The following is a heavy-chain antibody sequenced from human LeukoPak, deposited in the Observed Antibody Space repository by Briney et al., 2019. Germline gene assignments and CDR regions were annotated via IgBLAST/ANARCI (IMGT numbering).Heavy chain of an antibody. CDR3: ARAGRYSDWLLVYYYYYMDV. D-gene: IGHD3-9*01. V-gene: IGHV1-8*01. J-gene: IGHJ6*03. CDR2: MNPNSGNT. Sequence: ASVKVSCKASGYTFTSYDINWVRLATGQGLEWVGWMNPNSGNTGYAQKFQGRVTMTRNTSISTAYMELSSLRSEDTAVYYCARAGRYSDWLLVYYYYYMDVWGKGTTVTVSS. CDR1: GYTFTSYD.